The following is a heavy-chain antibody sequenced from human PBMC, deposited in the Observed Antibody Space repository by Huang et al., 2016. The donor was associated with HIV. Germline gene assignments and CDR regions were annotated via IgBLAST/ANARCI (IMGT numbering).Heavy chain of an antibody. CDR3: ARNHDFWRGRMFAISYFDV. J-gene: IGHJ2*01. Sequence: QMRFQESGPGLVKPSGTLSLTCNVSGGSINTGRYYWGWIRQPPGKGLEWVGSLYYTGKRPYDPSRKGRLTMSADTSKNQFSLNLSSVTAADTAIYYCARNHDFWRGRMFAISYFDVWGRGTLVTVAS. V-gene: IGHV4-39*01. D-gene: IGHD3-3*01. CDR1: GGSINTGRYY. CDR2: LYYTGKR.